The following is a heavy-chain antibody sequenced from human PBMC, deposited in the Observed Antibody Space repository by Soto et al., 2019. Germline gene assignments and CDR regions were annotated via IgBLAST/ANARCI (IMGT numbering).Heavy chain of an antibody. CDR3: AHFRRDGYNTWYSFDY. CDR2: IYWNDDK. V-gene: IGHV2-5*01. D-gene: IGHD5-12*01. CDR1: GFSLSTSGVG. Sequence: SGPTLVNPTQTLTLTCTFSGFSLSTSGVGVGWIRQPPGKALEWLALIYWNDDKRYSPSLKSRLTITKDTSKNQVVLTMTNMDPVDTATYYCAHFRRDGYNTWYSFDYWGQGTLVTV. J-gene: IGHJ4*02.